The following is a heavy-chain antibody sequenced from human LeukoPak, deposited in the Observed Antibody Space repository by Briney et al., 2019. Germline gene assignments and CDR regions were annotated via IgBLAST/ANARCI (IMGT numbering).Heavy chain of an antibody. V-gene: IGHV4-39*07. J-gene: IGHJ4*02. Sequence: SETLSLTCTVSGGSIVSSDYYWGWIRQPPGHGLEWIGEISLTGLTHYNPSLESRVTVSLGKSKNQLSLNLTSVTAADTAVYYCSRENGAFSPFGYWGQGILVTV. CDR3: SRENGAFSPFGY. D-gene: IGHD2-8*01. CDR1: GGSIVSSDYY. CDR2: ISLTGLT.